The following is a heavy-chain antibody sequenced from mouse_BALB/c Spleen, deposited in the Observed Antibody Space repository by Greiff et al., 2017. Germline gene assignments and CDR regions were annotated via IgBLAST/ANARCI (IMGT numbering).Heavy chain of an antibody. V-gene: IGHV2-6-4*01. CDR3: AGSNYRYDGFAY. Sequence: VQVVESGPGLVAPSQSLSITCTVSGFSLSRYSVHWIRQPPGKGLEWLGMIWGGGRTDYNSALNTTLSISKDNSKSQVFLKMNSLHTDDTAMYYCAGSNYRYDGFAYWGQGTLVTVSA. D-gene: IGHD2-14*01. J-gene: IGHJ3*01. CDR1: GFSLSRYS. CDR2: IWGGGRT.